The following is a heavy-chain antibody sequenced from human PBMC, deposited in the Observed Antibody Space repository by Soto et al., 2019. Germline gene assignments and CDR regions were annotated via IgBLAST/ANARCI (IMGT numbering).Heavy chain of an antibody. CDR1: GGSISSSSYY. Sequence: SETLSLTCTVSGGSISSSSYYWGWIRQPPGKGLEWIGSIYYSGSTYYNPSLKSRVTISVDTSKNQFSLKLSSVTAADTAVYYCARHAGGYDFDYWGQGTLVTVSS. D-gene: IGHD5-12*01. CDR3: ARHAGGYDFDY. V-gene: IGHV4-39*01. CDR2: IYYSGST. J-gene: IGHJ4*02.